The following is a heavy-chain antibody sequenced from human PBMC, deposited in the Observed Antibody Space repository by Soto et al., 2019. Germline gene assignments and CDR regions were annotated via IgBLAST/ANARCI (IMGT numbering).Heavy chain of an antibody. J-gene: IGHJ4*02. CDR1: GFTFSSYA. V-gene: IGHV3-23*01. CDR3: AKGPRIAVAGTAVDY. D-gene: IGHD6-19*01. Sequence: EVQLLESGGGLVQPGGSLRLSCAASGFTFSSYAMSWVRQAPGQGLEWVSAISGSGGSTYDADSVKGRFTISRDNSKNTLYLQMNSLRAEDTAVYYCAKGPRIAVAGTAVDYWGQGTLVTVSS. CDR2: ISGSGGST.